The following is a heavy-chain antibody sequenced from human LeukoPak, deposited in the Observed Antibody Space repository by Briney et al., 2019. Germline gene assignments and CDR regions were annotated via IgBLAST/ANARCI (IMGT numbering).Heavy chain of an antibody. CDR3: AREVSSRNYYYMDV. CDR2: INHSGST. Sequence: SETLSLTCAVYGGSFSGYYWSWIRQPPGKGLEWIGEINHSGSTNYNPSLKSRVTISVDTSKNQFSLKLSSVTAADTAVYYCAREVSSRNYYYMDVWGKGTMVTVSS. CDR1: GGSFSGYY. V-gene: IGHV4-34*01. D-gene: IGHD6-13*01. J-gene: IGHJ6*03.